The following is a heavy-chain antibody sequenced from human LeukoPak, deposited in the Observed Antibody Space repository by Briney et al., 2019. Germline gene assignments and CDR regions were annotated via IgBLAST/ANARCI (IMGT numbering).Heavy chain of an antibody. CDR1: GGSFSGYY. Sequence: SETLSLTCAVYGGSFSGYYWSWIRQPPGKGLEWIGEINHSGSTNYNPSLKSRVTISVDTSKNQFSLKLSSVTAADTAVYYCARGDDYDILTGYYQVLHYFDYWGQGTLVTVSS. D-gene: IGHD3-9*01. V-gene: IGHV4-34*01. CDR3: ARGDDYDILTGYYQVLHYFDY. CDR2: INHSGST. J-gene: IGHJ4*02.